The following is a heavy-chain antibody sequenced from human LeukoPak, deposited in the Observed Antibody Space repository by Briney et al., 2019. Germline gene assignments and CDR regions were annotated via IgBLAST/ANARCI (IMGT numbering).Heavy chain of an antibody. J-gene: IGHJ5*02. V-gene: IGHV4-59*13. CDR1: GGSITSNH. Sequence: PSETLSLTCSVSGGSITSNHWNWIRQRPGMGLEWLGFIYSSGSTNYNPSLRSRITISVDTSKNQFSLELRSVTAADTAVYYCAKGGYDNNDFYSDAWGQGTLVLVSA. CDR3: AKGGYDNNDFYSDA. CDR2: IYSSGST. D-gene: IGHD2-15*01.